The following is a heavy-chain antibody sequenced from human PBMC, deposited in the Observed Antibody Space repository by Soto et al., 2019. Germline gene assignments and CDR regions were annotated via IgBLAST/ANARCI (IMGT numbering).Heavy chain of an antibody. CDR1: GGSISSYY. Sequence: SETLSLTCTVSGGSISSYYWSWIRQPPGKGLEWIGYIYYSGSTNYNPSLKSRVTISVDTSKNQFSMKLSSVTAADTAVYYCARVLPVTDYYDSSGYYYYYYGMAVWGQGTTVTVSS. CDR3: ARVLPVTDYYDSSGYYYYYYGMAV. V-gene: IGHV4-59*01. CDR2: IYYSGST. D-gene: IGHD3-22*01. J-gene: IGHJ6*02.